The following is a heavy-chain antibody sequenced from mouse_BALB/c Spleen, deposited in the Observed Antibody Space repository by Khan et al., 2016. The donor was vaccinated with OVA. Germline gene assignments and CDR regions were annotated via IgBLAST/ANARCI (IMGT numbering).Heavy chain of an antibody. V-gene: IGHV5-17*02. J-gene: IGHJ2*01. CDR1: GFTFSRFG. CDR2: ISSGSSSI. CDR3: ARDSNFDY. Sequence: EVELVESGGGLVQPGGSRKLSCAASGFTFSRFGMHWVSQAPEKGLEWVAYISSGSSSIYYTDTVKGRFTISRDHPKNTLFLQMTSLRSEDTAMYYCARDSNFDYWGQGTTLTVSS.